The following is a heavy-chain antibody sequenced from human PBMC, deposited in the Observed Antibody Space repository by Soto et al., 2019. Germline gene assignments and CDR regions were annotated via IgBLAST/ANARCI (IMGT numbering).Heavy chain of an antibody. CDR1: GFTFSSYS. D-gene: IGHD6-25*01. CDR2: ISSSSSYI. Sequence: GGSLRLSCAASGFTFSSYSMNWVRQAPGKGLEWVSSISSSSSYIYYADSVKGRFTISRDNAKNSLYLQMNSLRAEDTAVYYCARSISDYPEYFQHWGQGTLVTVSS. V-gene: IGHV3-21*01. CDR3: ARSISDYPEYFQH. J-gene: IGHJ1*01.